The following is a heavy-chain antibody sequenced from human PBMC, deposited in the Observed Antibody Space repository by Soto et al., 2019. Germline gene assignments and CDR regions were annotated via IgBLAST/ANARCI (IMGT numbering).Heavy chain of an antibody. CDR2: MNPNSGNT. CDR3: ASGFQDGSSSFYYYMDV. V-gene: IGHV1-8*01. J-gene: IGHJ6*03. Sequence: ASVKVSCKASGYTFTSYDINWVRQATGQGLEWMGWMNPNSGNTGYAQKFQGRVTMTRNTSISTAYMELSSLRSEDTAVYYCASGFQDGSSSFYYYMDVWGKGTTVTVSS. D-gene: IGHD6-6*01. CDR1: GYTFTSYD.